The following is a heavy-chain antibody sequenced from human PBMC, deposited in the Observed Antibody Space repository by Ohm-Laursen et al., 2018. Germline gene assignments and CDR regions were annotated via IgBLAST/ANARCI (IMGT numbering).Heavy chain of an antibody. J-gene: IGHJ6*02. V-gene: IGHV1-18*01. D-gene: IGHD1-26*01. CDR2: ISAYNGNT. CDR1: GYTFTNYG. CDR3: AREYVEATSYGMEV. Sequence: ASVKVSCKASGYTFTNYGISWVRQAPGQGLEWMGWISAYNGNTKYAQKFQGRVTMITDTSTSAAYMELRSLRSDDTAIYYCAREYVEATSYGMEVWGQGTTVTVSS.